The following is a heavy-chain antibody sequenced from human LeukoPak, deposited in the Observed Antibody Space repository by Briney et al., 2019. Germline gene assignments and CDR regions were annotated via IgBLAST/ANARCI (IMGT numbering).Heavy chain of an antibody. CDR1: GFTSSSYG. D-gene: IGHD5-18*01. CDR3: AKEDTAGEYFDY. CDR2: IRHDGSNK. V-gene: IGHV3-30*02. J-gene: IGHJ4*02. Sequence: PGGSLRLSCAASGFTSSSYGMLWVRQAPGKGLEWVAFIRHDGSNKYYADSVKGRFTISRDNSKNTLYLQMNSLRAEDTAVYYCAKEDTAGEYFDYWGQGTLVTVSS.